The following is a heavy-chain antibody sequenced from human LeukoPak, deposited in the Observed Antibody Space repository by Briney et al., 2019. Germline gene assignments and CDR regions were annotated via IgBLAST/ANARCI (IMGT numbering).Heavy chain of an antibody. CDR3: ARDHSSSWYYGAFDI. CDR2: ISAYNGNT. CDR1: GYTFTSYG. D-gene: IGHD6-13*01. V-gene: IGHV1-18*01. J-gene: IGHJ3*02. Sequence: ASVKVSCKSSGYTFTSYGISWVRQAPGQGLEWVGWISAYNGNTNYAQKLQGRVTMTTDTSTSTAYMELRSLRSDDTAVYYCARDHSSSWYYGAFDIWGQGTMVTVSS.